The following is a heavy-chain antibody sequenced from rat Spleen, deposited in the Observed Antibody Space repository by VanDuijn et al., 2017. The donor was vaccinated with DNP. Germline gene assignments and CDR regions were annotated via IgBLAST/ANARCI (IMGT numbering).Heavy chain of an antibody. J-gene: IGHJ4*01. CDR1: GFTFSDYF. CDR2: ISYNGGSP. Sequence: EVQLVESDGGLVQPGRSLKLSCVASGFTFSDYFMAWVRQAPKKGLEWVATISYNGGSPYYRDSVKGRFTISRDNAQSTLYLQMDSLRSEDTATYYCARHRTIMPYYYAMDAWGQGASVTVSS. V-gene: IGHV5-7*01. D-gene: IGHD3-8*01. CDR3: ARHRTIMPYYYAMDA.